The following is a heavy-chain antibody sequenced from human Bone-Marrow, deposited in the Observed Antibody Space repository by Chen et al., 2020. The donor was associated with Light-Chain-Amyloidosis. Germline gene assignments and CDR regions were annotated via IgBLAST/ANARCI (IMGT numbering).Heavy chain of an antibody. V-gene: IGHV3-74*01. Sequence: DVQLLESGGGLVQPGGSLRLSCAASGLTFRTSGMPWARQAPGKCLVWVSRINPDGTRVDSADSVRGRFTISRDDAKSTVYLQMNSLRAEDTAVYYCSREFTGYDDYWGQGTLVTVSS. J-gene: IGHJ4*02. D-gene: IGHD5-12*01. CDR2: INPDGTRV. CDR3: SREFTGYDDY. CDR1: GLTFRTSG.